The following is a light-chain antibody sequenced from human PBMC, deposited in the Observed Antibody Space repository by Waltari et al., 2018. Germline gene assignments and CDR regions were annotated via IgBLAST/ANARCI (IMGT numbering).Light chain of an antibody. Sequence: DIVMTQSPDSLGVSPGERATINCKPTQSVLYSPDNNNYVARYQQKAGQPPTVLIYGASTRESGVPERVSASGSGTDFTLTITNLQPEDVAVYYCQQYYHTPYTCGQGTKLDIK. CDR1: QSVLYSPDNNNY. V-gene: IGKV4-1*01. CDR3: QQYYHTPYT. J-gene: IGKJ2*01. CDR2: GAS.